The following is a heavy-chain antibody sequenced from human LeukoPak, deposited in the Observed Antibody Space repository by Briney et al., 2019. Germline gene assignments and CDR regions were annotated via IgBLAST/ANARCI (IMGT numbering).Heavy chain of an antibody. V-gene: IGHV3-23*01. CDR2: INGGSTSA. CDR3: AKHRVASEYYFDY. CDR1: GFTFSSYA. J-gene: IGHJ4*02. D-gene: IGHD5-12*01. Sequence: GGSLRLSCAASGFTFSSYAMSWVRQAPGKGLEWVSTINGGSTSANYADSVKGRFTISRDNSKNTLYLQMNSLRAGDTAVYYCAKHRVASEYYFDYWGQGTLVTVSS.